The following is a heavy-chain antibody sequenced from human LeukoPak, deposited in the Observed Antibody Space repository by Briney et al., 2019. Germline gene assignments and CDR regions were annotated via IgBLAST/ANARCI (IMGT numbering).Heavy chain of an antibody. D-gene: IGHD3-3*01. CDR2: IKSKTDGGTT. CDR3: ARDFGMMQLPSDDY. V-gene: IGHV3-15*07. Sequence: GGSLRLSCAASGFTFSNAWMNWVRQAPGKGLEWVGRIKSKTDGGTTDYAAPVKGRFTISRDDSKNTLYLQMNSLRTEDTAMYYCARDFGMMQLPSDDYWGQGTLVTVSS. J-gene: IGHJ4*02. CDR1: GFTFSNAW.